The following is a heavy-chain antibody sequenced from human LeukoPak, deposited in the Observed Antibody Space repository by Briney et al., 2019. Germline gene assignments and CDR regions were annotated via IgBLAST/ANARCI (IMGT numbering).Heavy chain of an antibody. D-gene: IGHD4-17*01. CDR3: ARRDDYGDYFDY. J-gene: IGHJ4*02. CDR2: IYYSGST. Sequence: PLETLSLTCTVSGGSISSYYWSWIRQPPGKGLEWIGYIYYSGSTNYNPSLKSRVTISVDTSKNQFSLKLSSVTAADTAVYYCARRDDYGDYFDYWGQGTLVTVSS. V-gene: IGHV4-59*01. CDR1: GGSISSYY.